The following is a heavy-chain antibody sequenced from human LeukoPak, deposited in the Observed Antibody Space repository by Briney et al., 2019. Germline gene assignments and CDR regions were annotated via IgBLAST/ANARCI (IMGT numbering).Heavy chain of an antibody. Sequence: ASVKVSRKASGYTSTSYAMNWVRQAPGQGLEWMGWINTNTGNPTYAQGFTGRFVFSLDTSVSTAYLQISSLKAEDTAVYYCARGNWNYVNWFDPWGQGTLVTVSS. D-gene: IGHD1-7*01. CDR1: GYTSTSYA. CDR2: INTNTGNP. CDR3: ARGNWNYVNWFDP. J-gene: IGHJ5*02. V-gene: IGHV7-4-1*02.